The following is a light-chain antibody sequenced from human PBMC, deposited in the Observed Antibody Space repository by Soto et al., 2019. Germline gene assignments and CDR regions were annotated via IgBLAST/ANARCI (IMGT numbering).Light chain of an antibody. CDR1: SSDFGGYNY. J-gene: IGLJ3*02. V-gene: IGLV2-14*01. CDR3: SSYTSSGTLEVV. Sequence: QSALTQPASVSGSPGQSITISCTGTSSDFGGYNYVSWYQQHPGRAPKLMIYEISNRPSGVSHRFSGSKSGNTASLTISGLQAEDEAVYYCSSYTSSGTLEVVFGGGTQLTVL. CDR2: EIS.